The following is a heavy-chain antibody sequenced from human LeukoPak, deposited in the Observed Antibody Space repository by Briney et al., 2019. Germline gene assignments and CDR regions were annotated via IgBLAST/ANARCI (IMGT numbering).Heavy chain of an antibody. CDR3: ATYSSSYFDY. J-gene: IGHJ4*02. D-gene: IGHD6-13*01. V-gene: IGHV3-64D*06. Sequence: GGSLRLSCSASGFTFSSYAMHWVRQAPGKGLEYVSAISSNGGSTYYADSVKGRFTISRDNSKNTLYPQMSSLRAEDTAVYYCATYSSSYFDYWGQGTLVTVSS. CDR2: ISSNGGST. CDR1: GFTFSSYA.